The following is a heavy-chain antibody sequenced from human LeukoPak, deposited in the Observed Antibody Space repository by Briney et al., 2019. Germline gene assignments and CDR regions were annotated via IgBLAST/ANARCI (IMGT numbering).Heavy chain of an antibody. J-gene: IGHJ5*02. CDR3: ARDGRSDVWFGELFNWFDP. CDR1: GFTFSNAW. Sequence: GGSLRLSCAASGFTFSNAWMSWVRQAPGKGLEWVGRIKSKTDGGTTDYAAPVKGRFTISRDDSKNTLYLQMNSLRAEDTAVYYCARDGRSDVWFGELFNWFDPWGQGTLVTVSS. CDR2: IKSKTDGGTT. V-gene: IGHV3-15*01. D-gene: IGHD3-10*01.